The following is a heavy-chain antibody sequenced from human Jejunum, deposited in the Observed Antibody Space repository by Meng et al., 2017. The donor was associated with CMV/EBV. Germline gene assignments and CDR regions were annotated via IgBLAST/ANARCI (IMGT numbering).Heavy chain of an antibody. Sequence: CTVSGGAISSYSWSWIRQPPGKGLEWIGYIYYSGSTKYNPSLKSRVTISVDTSKNQFSLKLSSVTAADTAVYYCARGPPRLGFEHWGQGTRVTVSS. V-gene: IGHV4-59*01. J-gene: IGHJ4*02. CDR2: IYYSGST. CDR3: ARGPPRLGFEH. CDR1: GGAISSYS.